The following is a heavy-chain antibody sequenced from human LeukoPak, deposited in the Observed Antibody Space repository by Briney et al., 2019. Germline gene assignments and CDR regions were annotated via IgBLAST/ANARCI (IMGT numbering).Heavy chain of an antibody. CDR1: GGSISSSSYY. V-gene: IGHV4-39*01. Sequence: PSETLSLTCTVSGGSISSSSYYWGWIRQPPGKGLEWIGSIYYSGSTYYHPSLKSRVTISVDTSKNQFSLKLSSVTAADTAVYYCASSQAPSSGKWMIVVVITELDAFDIWGQGTMVTVSS. J-gene: IGHJ3*02. CDR2: IYYSGST. D-gene: IGHD3-22*01. CDR3: ASSQAPSSGKWMIVVVITELDAFDI.